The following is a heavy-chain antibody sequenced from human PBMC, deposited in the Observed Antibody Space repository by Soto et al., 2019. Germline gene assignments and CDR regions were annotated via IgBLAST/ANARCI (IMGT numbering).Heavy chain of an antibody. CDR3: ARHDNMTLGSQYLDS. CDR1: GGSISSSSYY. CDR2: IYYSGST. J-gene: IGHJ4*02. D-gene: IGHD1-1*01. V-gene: IGHV4-39*07. Sequence: PSETLSLTCAVSGGSISSSSYYWGWIRQPPGKGLEWIGSIYYSGSTYYNPSLKSRVTISVDTSKTQFSLKLSSVTAADTALYFCARHDNMTLGSQYLDSWGPGTLVTVSS.